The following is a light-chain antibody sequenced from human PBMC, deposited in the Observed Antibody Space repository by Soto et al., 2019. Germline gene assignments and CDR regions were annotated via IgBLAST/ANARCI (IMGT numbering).Light chain of an antibody. Sequence: EIVLTQSPATLSLSPGERATLSCGASQSVTNNYLAWYQQKPGLAPKLLIYDASNRATAIPDRFSGSGSGTDFTLTISRLEHEDFAVYYCQQYYNLITFGGGTKVEIK. CDR1: QSVTNNY. V-gene: IGKV3D-20*01. J-gene: IGKJ4*01. CDR3: QQYYNLIT. CDR2: DAS.